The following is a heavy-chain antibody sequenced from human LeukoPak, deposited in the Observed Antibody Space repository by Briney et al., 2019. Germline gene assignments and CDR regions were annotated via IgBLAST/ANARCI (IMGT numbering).Heavy chain of an antibody. CDR3: AKDRIAAAQGVYY. CDR1: GFTFSSYA. D-gene: IGHD6-13*01. J-gene: IGHJ4*02. CDR2: ISDSGDST. V-gene: IGHV3-23*01. Sequence: GGSLRLSCAASGFTFSSYAMSWVRQAPGKGLEWVAVISDSGDSTYFADSVKGRFTISRDNSKNTLYLQMSSLRVDDTALYYYAKDRIAAAQGVYYWGQGNPGHRLL.